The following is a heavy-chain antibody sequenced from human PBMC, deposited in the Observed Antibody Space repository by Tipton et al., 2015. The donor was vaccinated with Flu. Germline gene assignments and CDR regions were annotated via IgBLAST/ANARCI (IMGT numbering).Heavy chain of an antibody. J-gene: IGHJ4*02. V-gene: IGHV4-39*07. CDR2: INHSGST. CDR3: ARFYCSGGSCFLDY. Sequence: TLSLTCTVSGGSISSSSYYWSWIRQPPGKGLEWTGEINHSGSTNYNPSLKSRVTISVDTSKNQLSLKLSSVTAADTAVYYCARFYCSGGSCFLDYWGQGTLVTVSS. D-gene: IGHD2-15*01. CDR1: GGSISSSSYY.